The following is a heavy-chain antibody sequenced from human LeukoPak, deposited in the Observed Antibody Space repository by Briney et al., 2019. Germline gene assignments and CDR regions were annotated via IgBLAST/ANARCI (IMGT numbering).Heavy chain of an antibody. CDR2: INPNSGGT. Sequence: GASVKVSCKASGYTFTGYYMHWVRQAPGQGLEWMGWINPNSGGTNYAQKFQGRVTMTRDTSISTAYMELSRLRSDDTAVYYCARESCSGGSCYYFDYWGRGTLVTVSS. CDR1: GYTFTGYY. J-gene: IGHJ4*02. D-gene: IGHD2-15*01. CDR3: ARESCSGGSCYYFDY. V-gene: IGHV1-2*02.